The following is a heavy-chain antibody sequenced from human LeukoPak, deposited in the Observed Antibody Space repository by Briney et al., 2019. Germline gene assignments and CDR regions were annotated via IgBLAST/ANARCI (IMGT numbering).Heavy chain of an antibody. J-gene: IGHJ4*02. CDR1: GGSISSKSYY. CDR3: ARHRVVATVDNFDY. V-gene: IGHV4-39*01. CDR2: IYYSGST. D-gene: IGHD5-12*01. Sequence: SETLSLTCTVSGGSISSKSYYWGWIRQPPGKGLEWIVSIYYSGSTYHNPSLKSRVTISVDTSKNQFSLKLSSVTAADTAVYYCARHRVVATVDNFDYWGQGTLVTVSS.